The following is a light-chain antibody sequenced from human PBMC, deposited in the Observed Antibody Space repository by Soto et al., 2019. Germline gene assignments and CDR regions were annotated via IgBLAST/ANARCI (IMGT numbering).Light chain of an antibody. Sequence: EIVLTQSPGTLSLSPGERATLSCRASQSVTSSFLAWYQQKPGQAPRLLIYGASGRATGIPDRFSGSGSGTDFTLTISRLEPEEFAVYYCQQYGSLINFGQGTRLEIK. CDR3: QQYGSLIN. CDR2: GAS. CDR1: QSVTSSF. J-gene: IGKJ5*01. V-gene: IGKV3-20*01.